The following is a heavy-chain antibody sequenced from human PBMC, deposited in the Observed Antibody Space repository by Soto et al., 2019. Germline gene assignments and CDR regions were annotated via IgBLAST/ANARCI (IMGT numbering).Heavy chain of an antibody. CDR1: GFALNNVKMG. J-gene: IGHJ6*02. D-gene: IGHD3-9*01. V-gene: IGHV2-26*01. Sequence: VTLRESGPELVKPTETLTLTCTVSGFALNNVKMGVSWIRQTPGKAPELLAHIFLNEEKFYTPSLKTSLHISRGTSRGQVVLSMTNMGPVDTGTYFVARAGLKSDYGTDWFGMDVWGPGATVTVSS. CDR3: ARAGLKSDYGTDWFGMDV. CDR2: IFLNEEK.